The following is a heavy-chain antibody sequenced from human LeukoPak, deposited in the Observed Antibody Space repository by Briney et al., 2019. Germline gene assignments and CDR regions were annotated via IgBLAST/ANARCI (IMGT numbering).Heavy chain of an antibody. CDR1: GFTFSSYG. J-gene: IGHJ4*02. Sequence: PGGPLRLSCAASGFTFSSYGMHWVRQVPDKGLEWVAVIWYDGSNTFYADSVKGRFTISRDNSRNTLFLQMNSLGAEDTAVYYCARDRGSSWYGPLDYWGQGTLVIVSS. V-gene: IGHV3-33*01. CDR3: ARDRGSSWYGPLDY. CDR2: IWYDGSNT. D-gene: IGHD6-13*01.